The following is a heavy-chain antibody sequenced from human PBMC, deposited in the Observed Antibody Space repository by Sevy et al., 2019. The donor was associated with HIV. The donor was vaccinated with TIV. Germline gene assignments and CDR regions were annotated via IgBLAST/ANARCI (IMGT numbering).Heavy chain of an antibody. V-gene: IGHV3-7*01. D-gene: IGHD3-3*01. Sequence: GGSLRLSCAASGFTFSSYWMSWVRQAPGKGLEWVANIKQDGSEKYYVDSVNGRFTVSRDNAKNSLSLQMNSLRAEDTAVYYCARVRDFWSGYYANYNYYYGMDVWGQGTTVTVSS. CDR2: IKQDGSEK. J-gene: IGHJ6*02. CDR1: GFTFSSYW. CDR3: ARVRDFWSGYYANYNYYYGMDV.